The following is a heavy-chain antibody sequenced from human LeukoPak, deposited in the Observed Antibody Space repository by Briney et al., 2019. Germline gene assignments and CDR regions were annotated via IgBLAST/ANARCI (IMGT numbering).Heavy chain of an antibody. Sequence: GGSLRLSCAASGFTFSSYWMHWVRQAPGKGLVWVSRINSDGSRTNYADSVKGRFTISRDNSKNTLYLQMNSLRAEDTAVYYCAKDEVESSSKFDYWGQGTLVTVSS. J-gene: IGHJ4*02. V-gene: IGHV3-74*01. CDR1: GFTFSSYW. CDR2: INSDGSRT. D-gene: IGHD6-6*01. CDR3: AKDEVESSSKFDY.